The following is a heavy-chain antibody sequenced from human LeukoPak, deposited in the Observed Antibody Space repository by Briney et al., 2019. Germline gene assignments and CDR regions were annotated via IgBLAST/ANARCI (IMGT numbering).Heavy chain of an antibody. CDR1: GYTFTGHY. Sequence: ASVKVSCKASGYTFTGHYMHWVRQAPGQGLEWMGWINLNSGGTNSAQKFQGRVTLTRDTSISTTYMELSRLKSDDTAIYYCARGGSPIFYYYMDVWGEGTTVTISS. CDR2: INLNSGGT. D-gene: IGHD2-2*01. V-gene: IGHV1-2*02. J-gene: IGHJ6*03. CDR3: ARGGSPIFYYYMDV.